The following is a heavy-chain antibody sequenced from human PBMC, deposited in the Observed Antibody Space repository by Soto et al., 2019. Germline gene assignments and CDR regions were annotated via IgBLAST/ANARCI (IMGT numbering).Heavy chain of an antibody. CDR2: IVPLLGTP. CDR3: ARNGPYDSSLSPYSGMDV. D-gene: IGHD3-16*01. Sequence: QAQLVQSGAELKEPGSSVRVSCKASGGTFAKFIMNWVRQTPGQGLEWMGGIVPLLGTPTYAEKFKGRVTTSATGSTRTVDMALTSLRSEDTAIYCCARNGPYDSSLSPYSGMDVWGQGTKVTVSS. CDR1: GGTFAKFI. V-gene: IGHV1-69*01. J-gene: IGHJ6*02.